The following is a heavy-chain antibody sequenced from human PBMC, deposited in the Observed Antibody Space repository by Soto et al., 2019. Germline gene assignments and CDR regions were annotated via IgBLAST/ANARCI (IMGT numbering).Heavy chain of an antibody. J-gene: IGHJ4*01. Sequence: ASVKVSCKASGYTFTGYYMHWVRQAPGQGLEWMGWINPNSGGTNYAQKFQGRFTISRDNSKNTLYLQMNSLRAEDTAVYYCARVSVYWGQGTLVTVSS. CDR3: ARVSVY. CDR1: GYTFTGYY. CDR2: INPNSGGT. V-gene: IGHV1-2*02.